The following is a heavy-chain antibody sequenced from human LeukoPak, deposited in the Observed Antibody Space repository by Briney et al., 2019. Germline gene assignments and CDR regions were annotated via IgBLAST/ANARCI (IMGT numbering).Heavy chain of an antibody. CDR1: GFTFSHYW. CDR2: INQDATEK. CDR3: AGGALDY. J-gene: IGHJ4*02. Sequence: PGGSLRLSRAASGFTFSHYWMSWVRQAPGKGLEWMAIINQDATEKHYADSVKGRFTISRDNTKYSLYLQMNSLRAEDTAVYYCAGGALDYWGQGTLVAVSS. V-gene: IGHV3-7*04.